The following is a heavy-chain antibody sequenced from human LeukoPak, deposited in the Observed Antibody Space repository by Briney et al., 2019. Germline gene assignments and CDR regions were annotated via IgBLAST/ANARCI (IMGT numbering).Heavy chain of an antibody. D-gene: IGHD2-21*02. CDR1: GFTFTNHY. J-gene: IGHJ4*02. CDR2: INPSGTTS. CDR3: AREAFCGGDCYAHFDF. V-gene: IGHV1-46*01. Sequence: ASVKVSCKASGFTFTNHYMHWVRQAPGQGLEWVGIINPSGTTSVYAQRFQGRVTMTRDTSTSTVYMDLSSLTSEDTAIYYCAREAFCGGDCYAHFDFWGQGTLVIVSS.